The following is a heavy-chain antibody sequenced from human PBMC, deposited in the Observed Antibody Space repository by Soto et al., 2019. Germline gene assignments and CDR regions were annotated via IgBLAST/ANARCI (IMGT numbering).Heavy chain of an antibody. CDR1: GGSFSGYY. J-gene: IGHJ6*03. CDR3: ARVKGYCSGGSCYRSDYYYYMDV. V-gene: IGHV4-34*01. D-gene: IGHD2-15*01. Sequence: SETLSLTCAVYGGSFSGYYWSWIRQPPGKGLEWIGEINHSGSTNYNPSLKSRVTISVDTSKNQFSLKLSSVTAADTAVYYCARVKGYCSGGSCYRSDYYYYMDVWGKGTTVTVSS. CDR2: INHSGST.